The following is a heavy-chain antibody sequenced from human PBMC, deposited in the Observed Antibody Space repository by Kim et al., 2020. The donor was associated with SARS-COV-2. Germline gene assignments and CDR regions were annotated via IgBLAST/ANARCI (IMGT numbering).Heavy chain of an antibody. V-gene: IGHV3-43*02. Sequence: GGSLRLSCAASGFTFDDYAMHWVRQAPGKGLEWVSLISGDGGSTYYADSVKGRFTISRDNSKNSLYLQMNSLRTEDTALYYCAVVTYYYYGMDVWGQGTTVTVSS. CDR1: GFTFDDYA. J-gene: IGHJ6*02. CDR2: ISGDGGST. CDR3: AVVTYYYYGMDV. D-gene: IGHD2-15*01.